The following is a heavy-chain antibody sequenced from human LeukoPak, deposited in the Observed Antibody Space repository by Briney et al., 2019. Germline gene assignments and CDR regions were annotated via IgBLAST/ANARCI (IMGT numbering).Heavy chain of an antibody. V-gene: IGHV4-30-2*01. CDR1: GGSISSGGYS. CDR2: IYHSGST. D-gene: IGHD3-10*01. CDR3: ARGSDEGFGELLYGFDY. J-gene: IGHJ4*02. Sequence: SQTLSLTCAVSGGSISSGGYSWSWIRQPSGKGLEWIGYIYHSGSTYYNPSLKSRVTISVDRSKNQFSLKLSSVTAADTAVYYCARGSDEGFGELLYGFDYWGQGTLVTVSP.